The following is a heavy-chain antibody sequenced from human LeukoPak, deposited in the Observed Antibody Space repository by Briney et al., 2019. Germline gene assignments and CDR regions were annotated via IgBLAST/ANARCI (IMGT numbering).Heavy chain of an antibody. D-gene: IGHD2-2*01. J-gene: IGHJ4*02. CDR1: GYSFTSNY. V-gene: IGHV1-46*01. Sequence: ASVKVSCKASGYSFTSNYIHWVRQAPGQGLEWMGMIYPRDGSTSYAQKFQGRVTVTRDTSPSTAYMELRSLRSDDTAVYYCAREKQYCGSTSCQDYFDYWGQGTLVTVSS. CDR3: AREKQYCGSTSCQDYFDY. CDR2: IYPRDGST.